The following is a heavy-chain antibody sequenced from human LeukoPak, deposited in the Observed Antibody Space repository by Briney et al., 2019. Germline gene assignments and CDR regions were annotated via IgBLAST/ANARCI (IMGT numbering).Heavy chain of an antibody. Sequence: KPSETLSLTCAVYGGSFSGYYWSWIRQPPGKGLEWIGEINHSGSTNYNPSLKSRVTISVDTPKNQFSLKLSSVTAADTAVYYCASSIAVAGTGPFRDYWGQGTLVTVSS. J-gene: IGHJ4*02. CDR1: GGSFSGYY. V-gene: IGHV4-34*01. D-gene: IGHD6-19*01. CDR3: ASSIAVAGTGPFRDY. CDR2: INHSGST.